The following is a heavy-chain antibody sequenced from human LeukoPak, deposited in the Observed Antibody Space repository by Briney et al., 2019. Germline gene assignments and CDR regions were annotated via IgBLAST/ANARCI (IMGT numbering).Heavy chain of an antibody. CDR1: GFTFSSYA. V-gene: IGHV3-23*01. CDR3: AQDGGVRRLYY. D-gene: IGHD3-16*01. J-gene: IGHJ4*02. Sequence: GGSLRLSCAASGFTFSSYAMNWVRQAPGKGLEWVSVISGTGGSTYYADSVKGRFTISRDNSNYTLYLQMNSLRSDEPAVYYCAQDGGVRRLYYWGQGTLVTVSS. CDR2: ISGTGGST.